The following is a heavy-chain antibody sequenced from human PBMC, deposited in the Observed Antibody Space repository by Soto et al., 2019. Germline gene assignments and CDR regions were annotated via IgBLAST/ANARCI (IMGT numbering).Heavy chain of an antibody. CDR3: AKSPDYGDYD. CDR2: ISYDGSNK. J-gene: IGHJ4*02. Sequence: QVQLVESGGGVVQPGRSLRLSCAASGFTFSSYGMHWVRQAPGKGLELVAVISYDGSNKYYADSVKGRFTISRDNSKNTLYLQMNSLRAEDTAVYYCAKSPDYGDYDWGQGTLVTVSS. V-gene: IGHV3-30*18. D-gene: IGHD4-17*01. CDR1: GFTFSSYG.